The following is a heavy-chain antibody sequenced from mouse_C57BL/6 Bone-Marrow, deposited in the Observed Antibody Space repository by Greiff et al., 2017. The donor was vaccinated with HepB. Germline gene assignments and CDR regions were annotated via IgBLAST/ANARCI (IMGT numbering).Heavy chain of an antibody. CDR1: GFTFSSYG. D-gene: IGHD1-1*01. V-gene: IGHV5-6*01. J-gene: IGHJ1*03. CDR2: ISSGGSYT. Sequence: EVHLVESGGDLVKPGGSLKLSCAASGFTFSSYGMSWVRQTPDKRLEWVATISSGGSYTYYPDSVKGRFTISRDNAKNTLYLQMSRLKSEDTAMDYCAKEATRRGAVTTVVAVYWYCDVWGTGTTVTVSS. CDR3: AKEATRRGAVTTVVAVYWYCDV.